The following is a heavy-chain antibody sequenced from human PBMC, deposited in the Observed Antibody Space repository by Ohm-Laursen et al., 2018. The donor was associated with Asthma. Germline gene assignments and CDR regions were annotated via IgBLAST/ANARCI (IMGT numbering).Heavy chain of an antibody. J-gene: IGHJ4*02. CDR3: ARDGWAG. V-gene: IGHV3-30*03. CDR2: ISYDGSNK. Sequence: SSLRLSCAASEFTFSLYSMNWVRQAPGKGLEWVAVISYDGSNKYYADSVKGRFTISRDNSKNTLYLQMNSLRAEDTAVYYCARDGWAGWGQGTLVTVSS. D-gene: IGHD6-19*01. CDR1: EFTFSLYS.